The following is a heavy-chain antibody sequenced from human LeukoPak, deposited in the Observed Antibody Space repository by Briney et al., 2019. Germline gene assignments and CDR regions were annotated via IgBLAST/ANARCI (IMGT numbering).Heavy chain of an antibody. J-gene: IGHJ5*02. Sequence: ASVKVSCKASGYTFTRYGISWVRQAPGQGLEWMGWISGYNGNTNYAQKLQCRVTMTTDTSTSKAYMELRSLRSDDTDMYYCVRDYYEVGSTWYDCFDPWGQGTPVTVSS. CDR1: GYTFTRYG. D-gene: IGHD6-13*01. CDR2: ISGYNGNT. CDR3: VRDYYEVGSTWYDCFDP. V-gene: IGHV1-18*01.